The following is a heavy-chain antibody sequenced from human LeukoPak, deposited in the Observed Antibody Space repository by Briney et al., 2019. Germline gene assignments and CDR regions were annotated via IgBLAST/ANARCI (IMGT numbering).Heavy chain of an antibody. V-gene: IGHV1-69*02. CDR1: GYTFTSYY. D-gene: IGHD2-2*01. CDR3: ATEALLYCSSTSCQYNWFDP. J-gene: IGHJ5*02. Sequence: ASVKVSCKASGYTFTSYYMHWVRQAPGQGLEWMGRIIPILGIANYAQKFQGRVTITADKSTSTAYMELSSLRSEDTAVYYCATEALLYCSSTSCQYNWFDPWGQGTLVTVSS. CDR2: IIPILGIA.